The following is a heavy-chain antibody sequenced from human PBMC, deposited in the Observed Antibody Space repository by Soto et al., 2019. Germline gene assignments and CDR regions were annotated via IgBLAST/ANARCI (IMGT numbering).Heavy chain of an antibody. Sequence: GSLRLSCAASGFTVSSNYMSWVRQAPGKGLEWVSVLYSGGSTYYANSVRGRFTISRDNSKNTLYLRMNSLRAEDTAVYYCARGRLTGSNYYGMDVWGQGTTVTVSS. CDR1: GFTVSSNY. CDR2: LYSGGST. J-gene: IGHJ6*02. CDR3: ARGRLTGSNYYGMDV. D-gene: IGHD1-20*01. V-gene: IGHV3-53*01.